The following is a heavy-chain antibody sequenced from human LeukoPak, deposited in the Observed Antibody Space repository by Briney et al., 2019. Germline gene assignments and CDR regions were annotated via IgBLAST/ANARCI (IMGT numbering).Heavy chain of an antibody. CDR2: IKANSGGS. CDR3: ARESSEDQHFGY. CDR1: GNTFTAYY. V-gene: IGHV1-2*02. J-gene: IGHJ4*02. Sequence: ASVKVSCKASGNTFTAYYLHWVRQAPGQRPEWMGWIKANSGGSDSAQKFQGRVTLTWDTSISTVYMELSSLRSDDTAVYYCARESSEDQHFGYWGQGTLVTVSS. D-gene: IGHD2-15*01.